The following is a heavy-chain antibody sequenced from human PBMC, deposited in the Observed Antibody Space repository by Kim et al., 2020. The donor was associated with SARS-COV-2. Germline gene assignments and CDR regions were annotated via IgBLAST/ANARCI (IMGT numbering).Heavy chain of an antibody. CDR1: GYTFTNYA. V-gene: IGHV7-4-1*02. D-gene: IGHD2-15*01. Sequence: ASVKVSCKASGYTFTNYAMNWVRQAPGQGLEWMGWINTNTGDPTYAQGFRGRFVFSFDTSVYTASLQISGLKAEDTAVYYCAIDHFGSGGYIWGAFDSWGQGTLVTVPS. CDR2: INTNTGDP. CDR3: AIDHFGSGGYIWGAFDS. J-gene: IGHJ4*02.